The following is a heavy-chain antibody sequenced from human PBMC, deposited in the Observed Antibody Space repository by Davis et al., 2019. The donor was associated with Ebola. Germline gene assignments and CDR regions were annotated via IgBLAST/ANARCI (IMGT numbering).Heavy chain of an antibody. V-gene: IGHV1-8*02. Sequence: ASVKVSCKASGYTFTSYGINWVRQATGQGLEWMGWMNPNSGNTGYAQKFQGRVTMTRNTSITTAYMELSSLRSDDTAVYYCAKVRVGSGWYFDYWGQGTLVTVSS. CDR2: MNPNSGNT. CDR3: AKVRVGSGWYFDY. J-gene: IGHJ4*02. CDR1: GYTFTSYG. D-gene: IGHD6-19*01.